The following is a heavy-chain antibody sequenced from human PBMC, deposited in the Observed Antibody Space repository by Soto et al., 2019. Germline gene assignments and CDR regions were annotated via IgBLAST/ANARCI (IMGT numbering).Heavy chain of an antibody. Sequence: GGSLRLSCAPSGFTFSSYGMHWVRQAPGKGLEWVAVISYYGSNKYYADSVKGRFTISRDNSKNTLYMQMNSLRAEETAVYYCATTLYGSGSQSFNRDNWFAPWGQGTLVTVSS. D-gene: IGHD3-10*01. CDR2: ISYYGSNK. V-gene: IGHV3-30*03. J-gene: IGHJ5*02. CDR3: ATTLYGSGSQSFNRDNWFAP. CDR1: GFTFSSYG.